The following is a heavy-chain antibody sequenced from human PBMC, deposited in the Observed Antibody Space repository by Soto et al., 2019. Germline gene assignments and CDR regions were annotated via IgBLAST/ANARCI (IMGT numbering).Heavy chain of an antibody. D-gene: IGHD2-15*01. CDR1: GFTFSSYW. Sequence: GGSLRLSCAASGFTFSSYWMSWVRQAPGKGLEWVANIKQDGSEKYYVDSVKGRFTISRDNAKNSLYLQMNSLRAEDTAVYYCARARWSGGFEVVVAATYFDYWGQGTLVTVSS. CDR3: ARARWSGGFEVVVAATYFDY. CDR2: IKQDGSEK. V-gene: IGHV3-7*01. J-gene: IGHJ4*02.